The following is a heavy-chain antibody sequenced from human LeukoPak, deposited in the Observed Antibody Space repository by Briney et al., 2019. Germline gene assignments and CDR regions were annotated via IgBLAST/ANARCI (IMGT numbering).Heavy chain of an antibody. CDR1: GFTFSSFA. J-gene: IGHJ3*02. CDR3: ARVKAARGAFDI. Sequence: SGGSLRLSCAASGFTFSSFAMSWVRQAPGKGLEWVAVTSHDETNKYYADSAKGRFTISRDNSKNTLCLQMNSLRPEDTAIYYCARVKAARGAFDIWGQGTMVTVSS. CDR2: TSHDETNK. V-gene: IGHV3-30-3*01. D-gene: IGHD6-6*01.